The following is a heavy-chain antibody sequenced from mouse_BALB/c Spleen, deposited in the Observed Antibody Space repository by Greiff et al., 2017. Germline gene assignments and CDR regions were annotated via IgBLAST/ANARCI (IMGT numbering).Heavy chain of an antibody. J-gene: IGHJ1*01. CDR2: ISSGSSTI. V-gene: IGHV5-17*02. D-gene: IGHD4-1*01. CDR3: ARDPGSWYFDV. CDR1: GFTFSSFG. Sequence: EVKLMESGGGLVQPGGSRKLSCAASGFTFSSFGMHWVRQAPEKGLEWVAYISSGSSTIYYADTVKGRFTISRDNPKNTLFLQMTSLRSEDTAMYYCARDPGSWYFDVWGAGTTVTVSS.